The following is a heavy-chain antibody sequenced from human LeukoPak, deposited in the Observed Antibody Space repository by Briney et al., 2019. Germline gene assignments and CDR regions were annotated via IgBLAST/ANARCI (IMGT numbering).Heavy chain of an antibody. J-gene: IGHJ4*02. V-gene: IGHV3-7*03. D-gene: IGHD3/OR15-3a*01. CDR1: GFSFGKYW. CDR2: IKLDGSEK. CDR3: ARDQYDTWSRRGNFDS. Sequence: GGSLRLSCVASGFSFGKYWMSWVRQAPGKGLEWVANIKLDGSEKNYVDSVKGRFTISRDNTKNSLYLQMNSLRAEDTAVFYCARDQYDTWSRRGNFDSWGQGTPVIVSS.